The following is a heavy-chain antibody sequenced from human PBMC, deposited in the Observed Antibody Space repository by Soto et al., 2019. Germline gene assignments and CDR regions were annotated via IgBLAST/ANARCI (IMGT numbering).Heavy chain of an antibody. V-gene: IGHV3-30*03. CDR3: ALTRRSSLLEVAGPGFEY. D-gene: IGHD6-19*01. J-gene: IGHJ4*02. Sequence: GGSPRLSCAASGFNFGFFGMHWVRQAPGKGLEWLSVLSYEGSEEYYADSVRGRFTISRDNSKNTLFLQMDSLRVDDTGVYYCALTRRSSLLEVAGPGFEYWGQGTLVTVSS. CDR1: GFNFGFFG. CDR2: LSYEGSEE.